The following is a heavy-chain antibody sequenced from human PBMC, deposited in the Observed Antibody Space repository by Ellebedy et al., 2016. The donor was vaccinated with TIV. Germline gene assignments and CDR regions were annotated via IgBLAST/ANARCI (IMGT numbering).Heavy chain of an antibody. CDR2: IDGDGVT. V-gene: IGHV3-74*01. CDR3: GGVFDY. CDR1: GIIFSSYW. J-gene: IGHJ4*02. Sequence: GESLKISCAASGIIFSSYWMHWVRQAPGEGLVWVARIDGDGVTSYADSVKGRFTISRDNTKNTLYLQMNSLRGEDTAMYYCGGVFDYWGQGTLVTVSS.